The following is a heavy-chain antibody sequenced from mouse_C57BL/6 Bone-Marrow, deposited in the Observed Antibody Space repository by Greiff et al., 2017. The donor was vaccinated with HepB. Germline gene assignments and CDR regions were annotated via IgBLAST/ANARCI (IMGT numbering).Heavy chain of an antibody. CDR1: GYAFSSYW. J-gene: IGHJ4*01. Sequence: VQLQQSGAELVKPGASVKISCKASGYAFSSYWMNWVKQRPGTGLEWIGQIYPGDGDTNYNGKFKGKATLTASKSSSTAYMQLSSLTSEDSAVYFCARIYYGSSYYYAMDYWGQGTSVTVSS. CDR2: IYPGDGDT. CDR3: ARIYYGSSYYYAMDY. D-gene: IGHD1-1*01. V-gene: IGHV1-80*01.